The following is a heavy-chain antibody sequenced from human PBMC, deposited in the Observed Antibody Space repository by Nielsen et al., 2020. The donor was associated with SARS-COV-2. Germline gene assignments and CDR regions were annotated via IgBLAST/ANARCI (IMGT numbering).Heavy chain of an antibody. CDR3: ARDGPEYVAGIDY. V-gene: IGHV3-30*09. J-gene: IGHJ4*02. CDR2: ILYDGTHE. D-gene: IGHD1-14*01. CDR1: GFTFSNYA. Sequence: AVSLRLSCAVSGFTFSNYAMHWARQAPAKGLEWVAVILYDGTHENYADSVKGRFAISRVNSKSTLYLQMNSLRVEDTAVYYCARDGPEYVAGIDYWGQGILVTVSS.